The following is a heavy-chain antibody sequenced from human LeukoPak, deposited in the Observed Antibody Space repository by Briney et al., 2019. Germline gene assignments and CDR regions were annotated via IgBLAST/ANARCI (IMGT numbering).Heavy chain of an antibody. D-gene: IGHD2-2*01. Sequence: SETLSLTCTVSGGSISSYYWSWIRQPPGKGLEWIGYIYYSGSTNYNPSLKSRVTISVDTSKNQFSLKLSSVTAADTAVYYCARLIGYCSSTGCWDYYYYGMDVWGKGTTVTVSS. CDR3: ARLIGYCSSTGCWDYYYYGMDV. J-gene: IGHJ6*04. V-gene: IGHV4-59*01. CDR2: IYYSGST. CDR1: GGSISSYY.